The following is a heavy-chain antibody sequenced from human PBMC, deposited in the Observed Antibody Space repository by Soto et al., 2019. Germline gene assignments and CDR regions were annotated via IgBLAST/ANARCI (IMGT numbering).Heavy chain of an antibody. D-gene: IGHD2-2*01. CDR2: ISYDGSSK. Sequence: QVQLVESGGGVVQPGRSLRLSCAASGFSFSSYAMHWVRQAPGKGLEWVAAISYDGSSKYYVDSVKGRFTISRDNSKNTLYLQMNSLRVEDTAAYYSYATITTSPTPDYWGQGTLVTVSS. V-gene: IGHV3-30-3*01. J-gene: IGHJ4*02. CDR1: GFSFSSYA. CDR3: YATITTSPTPDY.